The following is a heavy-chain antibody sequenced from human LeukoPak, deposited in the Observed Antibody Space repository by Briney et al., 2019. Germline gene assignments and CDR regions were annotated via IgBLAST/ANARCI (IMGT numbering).Heavy chain of an antibody. CDR3: ASEMATKDAFDI. D-gene: IGHD5-24*01. CDR1: GGSNSSYY. V-gene: IGHV4-59*01. CDR2: IYYSGST. Sequence: SETLSLTCTVSGGSNSSYYWSWIRQPPGKGLEWIGYIYYSGSTNYNPSLKSRVTISVDTSKNQFSLKLSSVTAADTAVYYCASEMATKDAFDIWGQGTMVTVSS. J-gene: IGHJ3*02.